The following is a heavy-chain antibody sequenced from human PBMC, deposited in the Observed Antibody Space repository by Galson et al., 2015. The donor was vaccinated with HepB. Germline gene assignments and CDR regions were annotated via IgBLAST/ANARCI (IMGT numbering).Heavy chain of an antibody. V-gene: IGHV3-23*01. CDR2: ISGSGGST. CDR1: GFTFSSYA. D-gene: IGHD6-19*01. Sequence: SLRLSCAASGFTFSSYAMSWVRQAPGRGLEWVSAISGSGGSTYYADSVKGRFSISRDNSKNTLYLQMNSLRAEDTAVYYCAKARREYIAVAVFDYWGQGTLVTVSS. CDR3: AKARREYIAVAVFDY. J-gene: IGHJ4*02.